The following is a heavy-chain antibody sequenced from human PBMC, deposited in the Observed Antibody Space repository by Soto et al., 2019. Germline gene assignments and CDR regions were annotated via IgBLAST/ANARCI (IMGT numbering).Heavy chain of an antibody. Sequence: QVQLVESGGGVVQPGRSLRLSCAASGFTFSSYAMHWVRQAPGKGLEWVAVISYDGSNKYYADSVKGRFTISRDNSKNTLYLQMNSLRAEDTAVYYCARGDRVEDYYYYGMDVW. CDR3: ARGDRVEDYYYYGMDV. J-gene: IGHJ6*01. D-gene: IGHD3-22*01. CDR2: ISYDGSNK. V-gene: IGHV3-30-3*01. CDR1: GFTFSSYA.